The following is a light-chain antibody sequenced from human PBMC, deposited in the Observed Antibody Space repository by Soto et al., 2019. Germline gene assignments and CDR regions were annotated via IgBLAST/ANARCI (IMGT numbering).Light chain of an antibody. CDR2: GAS. Sequence: EIVLTQSPGTLSLSPGERATLSCRASESVSSNYLAWYQQKPGQAPRLLIYGASTRASGIPDRFSGSGPGTDFTLTISALEPEDSAVYYCQRYGSSRGTFGQGTKLEIK. V-gene: IGKV3-20*01. CDR1: ESVSSNY. CDR3: QRYGSSRGT. J-gene: IGKJ2*01.